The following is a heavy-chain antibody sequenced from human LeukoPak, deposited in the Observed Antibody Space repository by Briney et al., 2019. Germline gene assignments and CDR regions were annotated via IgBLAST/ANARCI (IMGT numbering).Heavy chain of an antibody. Sequence: QPGRSLRLSCAASGFTFDDYAMHWVRQAPGRGLEWVSGISWNSGSIGYADSVKGRFTISRDNAKNSLYLQMNSLRAEDTAVYYCAGVGRDGYNPKGYLDYWGQGTLVTVSS. CDR1: GFTFDDYA. J-gene: IGHJ4*02. V-gene: IGHV3-9*01. D-gene: IGHD5-24*01. CDR2: ISWNSGSI. CDR3: AGVGRDGYNPKGYLDY.